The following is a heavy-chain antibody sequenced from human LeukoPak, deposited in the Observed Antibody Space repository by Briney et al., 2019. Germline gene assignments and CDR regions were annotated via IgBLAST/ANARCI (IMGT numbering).Heavy chain of an antibody. CDR1: GFTFSSSW. CDR3: ARPVVRGANPQFDH. V-gene: IGHV3-48*04. J-gene: IGHJ4*02. Sequence: PGGSLRLSCAASGFTFSSSWMHWVRQAPGKGLEWVSYISSSSSTTYYADSVKGRFTISRDNAKNSLYLQMNSLRAEDAAVYYCARPVVRGANPQFDHWGQGTLVTVSS. CDR2: ISSSSSTT. D-gene: IGHD3-10*01.